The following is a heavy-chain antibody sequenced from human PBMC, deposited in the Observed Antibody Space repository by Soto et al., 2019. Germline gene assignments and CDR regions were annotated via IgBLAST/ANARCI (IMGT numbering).Heavy chain of an antibody. D-gene: IGHD3-22*01. V-gene: IGHV4-39*01. CDR2: IFYSGST. Sequence: QLQLQESGPGLVKPSETLSLTCTVSGGSITNSGYYWGWVRQPPGKGLEWIGSIFYSGSTHYKPSLQSRVTTSVDTSKNQFSLKLSSVTAADTAVYYCARTPDSSGYYFDYWGQGTLVTVSS. CDR1: GGSITNSGYY. CDR3: ARTPDSSGYYFDY. J-gene: IGHJ4*02.